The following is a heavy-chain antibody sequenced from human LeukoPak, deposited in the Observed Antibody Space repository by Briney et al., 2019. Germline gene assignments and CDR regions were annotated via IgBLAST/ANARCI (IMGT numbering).Heavy chain of an antibody. CDR1: GYTFTGYY. J-gene: IGHJ4*02. Sequence: ASVKVSCKASGYTFTGYYMHWVRQAPGQGLEWMGWINPNSGGTNYAQKFQGRVTMTRDTSISTAYVELSRLRSDDTAVYYCARDPGERLTMVRGVITPTFDYWGQGTLVTVSS. V-gene: IGHV1-2*02. CDR3: ARDPGERLTMVRGVITPTFDY. CDR2: INPNSGGT. D-gene: IGHD3-10*01.